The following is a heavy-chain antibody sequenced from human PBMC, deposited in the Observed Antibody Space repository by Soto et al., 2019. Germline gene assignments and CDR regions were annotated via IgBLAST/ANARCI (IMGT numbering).Heavy chain of an antibody. Sequence: QVQLVESGGGVVQPGRSLRLSCAASGFTFSSYGMHWVRHSPGKGLEWVAIVWNDGSNKYYADSVKGRFSISRDNSTNTLYLQMNSLRAEDTAVYYWARSLVVSARGHYYYAMAVRCQWTTVTVSS. CDR1: GFTFSSYG. CDR2: VWNDGSNK. CDR3: ARSLVVSARGHYYYAMAV. V-gene: IGHV3-33*01. D-gene: IGHD2-15*01. J-gene: IGHJ6*02.